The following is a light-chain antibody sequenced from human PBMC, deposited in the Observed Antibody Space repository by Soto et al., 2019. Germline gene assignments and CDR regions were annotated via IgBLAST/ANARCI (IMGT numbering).Light chain of an antibody. Sequence: QSVLTQPPSVSGAPGQRVTISCTGSSSNLGADYDVHWYQLLPGTAPKLLIYGNINRPSGVPDRFSGSKSATSASLAITGLQAEDEADYYCQSYDSSLSAYVFGAGTKVTFL. V-gene: IGLV1-40*01. CDR3: QSYDSSLSAYV. CDR2: GNI. J-gene: IGLJ1*01. CDR1: SSNLGADYD.